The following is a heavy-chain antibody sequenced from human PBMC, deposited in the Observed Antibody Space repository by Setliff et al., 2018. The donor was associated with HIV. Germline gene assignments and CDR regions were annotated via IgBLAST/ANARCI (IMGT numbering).Heavy chain of an antibody. CDR1: GGSTSNEY. Sequence: SETLSLTCTVSGGSTSNEYWSWIRQPPGKGLEWIGYIYDSGSPKYNPSLKSRVTISIDTSKSQISLKLTSVTAADTPMYHCARVYYFDSSGYYQRGDVFDIWGQGTMVTVSS. CDR3: ARVYYFDSSGYYQRGDVFDI. V-gene: IGHV4-59*01. CDR2: IYDSGSP. D-gene: IGHD3-22*01. J-gene: IGHJ3*02.